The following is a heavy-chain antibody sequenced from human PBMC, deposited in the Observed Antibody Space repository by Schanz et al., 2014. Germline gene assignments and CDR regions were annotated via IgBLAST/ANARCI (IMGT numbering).Heavy chain of an antibody. CDR2: ITNDGSST. D-gene: IGHD3-3*01. CDR1: GFTFSSYT. Sequence: EVQLVESGGIVVRPGGSLRLSCAASGFTFSSYTMHWVRQAPGKGLEWVSRITNDGSSTSYADSVKGRFTISRDSAKNSRYLQMHSLRAEDTAVYYCARDKGGYYPFDYWGQGTLVTVSS. J-gene: IGHJ4*02. V-gene: IGHV3-74*01. CDR3: ARDKGGYYPFDY.